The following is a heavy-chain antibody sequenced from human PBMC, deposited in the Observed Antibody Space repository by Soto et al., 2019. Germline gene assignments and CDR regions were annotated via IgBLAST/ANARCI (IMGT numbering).Heavy chain of an antibody. J-gene: IGHJ4*02. D-gene: IGHD3-10*01. CDR1: GFTFSNTW. CDR3: ARGNYFHAGSAYKFDY. Sequence: GGSLRLSCAASGFTFSNTWMRWVRQAPGKGLEWVGRIKSKTDGGTAAYAAPVEGRFTISRDNADNSMYLQMNSLRAEDTAMYYCARGNYFHAGSAYKFDYRGQGALVTVSS. CDR2: IKSKTDGGTA. V-gene: IGHV3-15*01.